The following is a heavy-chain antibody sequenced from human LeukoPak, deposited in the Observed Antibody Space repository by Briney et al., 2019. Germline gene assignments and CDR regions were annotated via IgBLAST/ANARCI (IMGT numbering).Heavy chain of an antibody. J-gene: IGHJ4*02. CDR2: MNPNSGNT. D-gene: IGHD1-26*01. CDR3: ARGPKWTGSYYYFDS. V-gene: IGHV1-8*01. CDR1: GYTFPSYD. Sequence: ASVTVSCTTSGYTFPSYDINWVRQAPGQGLEWMGWMNPNSGNTGYTQKFQGRVTITRNTSITTAYMELSSLRSEDTAVYYCARGPKWTGSYYYFDSWGQGTLVTVSS.